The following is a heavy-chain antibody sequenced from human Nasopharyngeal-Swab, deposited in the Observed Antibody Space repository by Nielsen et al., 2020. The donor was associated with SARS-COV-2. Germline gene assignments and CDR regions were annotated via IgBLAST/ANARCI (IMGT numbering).Heavy chain of an antibody. Sequence: SVKVSCKTSGATLTTYSIAWVRQAPGQGLEWMGRIFPLYGSVDYAQRFQGRVTITADESTNTAHMGLSSLRSEDTAMYYCARGIEYSSSSWFEYWGQGTLVTVSS. D-gene: IGHD6-6*01. CDR3: ARGIEYSSSSWFEY. CDR2: IFPLYGSV. CDR1: GATLTTYS. V-gene: IGHV1-69*13. J-gene: IGHJ4*02.